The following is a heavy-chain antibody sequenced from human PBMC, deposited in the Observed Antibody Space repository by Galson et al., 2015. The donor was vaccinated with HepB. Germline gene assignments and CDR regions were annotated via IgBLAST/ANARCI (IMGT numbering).Heavy chain of an antibody. CDR1: GFTFSSYG. CDR2: ISYDGSNK. V-gene: IGHV3-30*18. Sequence: SLRLSCAASGFTFSSYGMHWVRQAPGKGLEWVAVISYDGSNKYYADSVKGRFTISRDNSKNTLYLQMNSLKAEDTAVYYCAKDHDSSGYYYVGPYFDYWGQGTLVTVSS. J-gene: IGHJ4*02. D-gene: IGHD3-22*01. CDR3: AKDHDSSGYYYVGPYFDY.